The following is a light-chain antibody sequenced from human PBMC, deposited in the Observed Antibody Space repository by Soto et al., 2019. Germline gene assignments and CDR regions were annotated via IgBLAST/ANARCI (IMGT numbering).Light chain of an antibody. Sequence: DIQMTQSPSSLSASVGDRVTITCRASESISNYLNWYHQKMGKAPKLLLYAASTLQSGVPPRFSGSGSGTEFPLAISSLQPEDFATYFCQQSYSTPFTFGTGTKVDIK. CDR3: QQSYSTPFT. CDR2: AAS. V-gene: IGKV1-39*01. CDR1: ESISNY. J-gene: IGKJ3*01.